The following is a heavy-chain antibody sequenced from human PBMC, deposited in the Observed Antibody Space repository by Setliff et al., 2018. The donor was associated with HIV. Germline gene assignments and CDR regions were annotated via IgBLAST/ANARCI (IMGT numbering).Heavy chain of an antibody. CDR3: ARHNVITYGGLLFDYYYYGLDV. CDR2: ISPTGNT. V-gene: IGHV4-59*11. J-gene: IGHJ6*02. D-gene: IGHD3-16*01. CDR1: GGSFSGHY. Sequence: SETLSLTCAVYGGSFSGHYWGWFRQPPGKGLEWIGYISPTGNTNYNPSLKSRVTISTDTSKNQFSLNVRSVTAADTAVYYCARHNVITYGGLLFDYYYYGLDVWGHGTTVTVSS.